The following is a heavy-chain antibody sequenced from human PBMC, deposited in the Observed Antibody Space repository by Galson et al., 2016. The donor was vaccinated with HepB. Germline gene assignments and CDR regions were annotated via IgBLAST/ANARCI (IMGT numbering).Heavy chain of an antibody. CDR3: ARDRGDYVWGSSRLVTAYYYGVDV. V-gene: IGHV3-30*04. CDR2: ISFDGTEK. D-gene: IGHD3-16*02. J-gene: IGHJ6*02. CDR1: GFTFSDNA. Sequence: SLRLSCADSGFTFSDNAMHWVRQAPGTGLEWVALISFDGTEKYYADSVRGRFTIFRDNSKNTLYLQMKSLRADDTAVYYCARDRGDYVWGSSRLVTAYYYGVDVWGQGTTVTVSS.